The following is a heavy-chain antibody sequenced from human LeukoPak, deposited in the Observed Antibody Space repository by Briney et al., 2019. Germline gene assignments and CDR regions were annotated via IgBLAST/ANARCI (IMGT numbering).Heavy chain of an antibody. J-gene: IGHJ4*02. Sequence: ASVKVSCKASGYTFTMYYIHWVRQAPGQGLEWMGIINPSGGTTTYAQKFQGRVTMTSDTSTNTVYLELSSLRSEDTAVYYCARPVVTASSYYFDYWGRGTLVTVSS. V-gene: IGHV1-46*01. CDR2: INPSGGTT. CDR1: GYTFTMYY. D-gene: IGHD2-21*02. CDR3: ARPVVTASSYYFDY.